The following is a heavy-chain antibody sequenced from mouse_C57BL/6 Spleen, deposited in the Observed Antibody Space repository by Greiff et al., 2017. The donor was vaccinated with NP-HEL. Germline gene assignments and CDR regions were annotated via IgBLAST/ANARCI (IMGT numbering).Heavy chain of an antibody. Sequence: VQLQQSGAELVKPGASVKLSCKASGYTFTEYTIHWVKQRSGQGLEWIGWFYPGSGSIKYNEKFKDKATLTADKSSSTVYMELSRLTSEDSAVYFCARHEGGYYYGSSGPFYYWGEGTTLTVSS. V-gene: IGHV1-62-2*01. CDR3: ARHEGGYYYGSSGPFYY. J-gene: IGHJ2*01. CDR1: GYTFTEYT. D-gene: IGHD1-1*01. CDR2: FYPGSGSI.